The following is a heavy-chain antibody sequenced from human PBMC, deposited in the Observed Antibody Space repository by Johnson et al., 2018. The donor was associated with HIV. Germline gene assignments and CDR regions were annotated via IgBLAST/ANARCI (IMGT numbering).Heavy chain of an antibody. D-gene: IGHD2-15*01. Sequence: VQLVESGGGVVQPGRSLRLSCAASGFTFSSYAMHWVRQAPGKGLEWVANIKQDGSEKYYVDSVKGRFTISRDNAKNTLYLQMQSLRAEDTAVYYCARTSCSGARCLGYDPFDVWGQGTMVTVSS. J-gene: IGHJ3*01. V-gene: IGHV3-7*01. CDR3: ARTSCSGARCLGYDPFDV. CDR1: GFTFSSYA. CDR2: IKQDGSEK.